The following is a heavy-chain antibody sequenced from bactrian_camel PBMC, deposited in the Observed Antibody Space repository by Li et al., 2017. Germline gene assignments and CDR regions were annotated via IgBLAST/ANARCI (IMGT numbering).Heavy chain of an antibody. CDR2: MYTGGGT. CDR3: AADPHFRCDDLEPNYNI. CDR1: GYKRDC. J-gene: IGHJ4*01. Sequence: QLVESGGGSVQAGGSLTLSCVLSGYKRDCMGWYRQAPGKEREGVASMYTGGGTHYSDSVTGRFTVSRDNAKNTMFLDMNNLKPEDTATYYCAADPHFRCDDLEPNYNIWGQGTQVTVS. V-gene: IGHV3S53*01.